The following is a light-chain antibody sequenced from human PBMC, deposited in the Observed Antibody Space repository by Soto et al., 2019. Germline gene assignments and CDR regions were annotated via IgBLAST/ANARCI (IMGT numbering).Light chain of an antibody. J-gene: IGKJ2*01. CDR1: QSIKRSY. Sequence: EIVLMQSPGTLSLSPGERATLSCRASQSIKRSYLAWYQQKTGQAPRVLIYGASNRATGIPDRFSGSGSGTDFSLTIRRLEPEDFAVYYCHQYDNAPQTFGQGTKVEIK. CDR2: GAS. V-gene: IGKV3-20*01. CDR3: HQYDNAPQT.